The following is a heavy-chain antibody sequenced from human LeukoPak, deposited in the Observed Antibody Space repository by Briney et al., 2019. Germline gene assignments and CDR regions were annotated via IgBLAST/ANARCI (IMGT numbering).Heavy chain of an antibody. J-gene: IGHJ4*02. V-gene: IGHV1-69*05. CDR3: ARGTRHSYVN. D-gene: IGHD5-18*01. CDR1: GGTFSSYA. CDR2: IIPIFGTA. Sequence: SVKVSCKASGGTFSSYAISWVRQAPGQGLEWMGRIIPIFGTANYAQKLQGRVTITTDESTSTAYMELSSLRSEDTAVYYCARGTRHSYVNWGQGTLVTVSS.